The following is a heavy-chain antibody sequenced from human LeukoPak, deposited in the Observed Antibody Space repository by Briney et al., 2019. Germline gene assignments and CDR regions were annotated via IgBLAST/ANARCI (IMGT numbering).Heavy chain of an antibody. CDR1: GGTFSSYA. D-gene: IGHD3-3*01. Sequence: SVKVSCKASGGTFSSYAISWVRQAPGQGLEWMGGIIPIFGTANYAQKFQGRVTMTRDTSTSTVYMELSSLRSGDTAVYYCASNRFLEWLPSPDYYYYYMDVWGKGTTVTVSS. CDR3: ASNRFLEWLPSPDYYYYYMDV. CDR2: IIPIFGTA. V-gene: IGHV1-69*05. J-gene: IGHJ6*03.